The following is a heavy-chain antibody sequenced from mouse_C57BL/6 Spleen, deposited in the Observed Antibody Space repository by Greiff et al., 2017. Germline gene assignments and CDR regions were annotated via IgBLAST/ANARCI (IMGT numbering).Heavy chain of an antibody. D-gene: IGHD1-1*01. CDR2: IDPETGGT. Sequence: QVQLQQSGAELVRPGASVTLSCKASGYTFTDYEMHWVKQTPVHGLEWIGAIDPETGGTAYNQKFKGKAILTADKSSSTAYMELRSLTSEDSAVYYCTRRTTEYYDAMDYWGQGTSVTVSS. CDR1: GYTFTDYE. CDR3: TRRTTEYYDAMDY. J-gene: IGHJ4*01. V-gene: IGHV1-15*01.